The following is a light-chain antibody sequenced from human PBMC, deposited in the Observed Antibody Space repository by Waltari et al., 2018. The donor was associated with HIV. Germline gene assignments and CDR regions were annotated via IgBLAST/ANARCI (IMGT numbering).Light chain of an antibody. CDR1: KLGDKY. CDR2: QDS. V-gene: IGLV3-1*01. J-gene: IGLJ2*01. CDR3: QAWDSSTAGVV. Sequence: SYELTQPPSVSVSPGQTAIITCSGDKLGDKYACWYQQTPGQSPVLVIYQDSKRPSGIPERFSGSNSGNTATLTISGTQAMDEADYYCQAWDSSTAGVVFGGGTKLTVL.